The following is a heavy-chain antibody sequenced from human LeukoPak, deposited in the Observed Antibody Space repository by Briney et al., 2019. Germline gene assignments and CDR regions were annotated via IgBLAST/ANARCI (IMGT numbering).Heavy chain of an antibody. V-gene: IGHV3-23*01. Sequence: PGGSLRLSCVVSGITFSSYAMTWVRQAPGKGLEWVSIISGSGGSKNYADSVKGRFTISRDNSKNTVYPQMNSLRTEDTAIYYCAKGDTVAVTAYYFDYWGQGTLVTVSS. J-gene: IGHJ4*02. CDR2: ISGSGGSK. CDR1: GITFSSYA. D-gene: IGHD2-21*02. CDR3: AKGDTVAVTAYYFDY.